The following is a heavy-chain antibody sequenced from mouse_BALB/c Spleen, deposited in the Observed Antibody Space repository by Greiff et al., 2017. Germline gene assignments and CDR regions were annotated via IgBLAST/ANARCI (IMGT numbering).Heavy chain of an antibody. J-gene: IGHJ3*01. D-gene: IGHD2-1*01. CDR1: GYTFTSYW. V-gene: IGHV1-69*02. Sequence: QVQLQQPGAELVKPGASVKLSCKASGYTFTSYWMHWVKQRPGQGLEWIGEIDPSDSYTNYNQKFKGKATLTVDKSSSTAYMQLSSLTSEDSAVYYCARPLYGNYETWFAYWGQGTLVTVSA. CDR2: IDPSDSYT. CDR3: ARPLYGNYETWFAY.